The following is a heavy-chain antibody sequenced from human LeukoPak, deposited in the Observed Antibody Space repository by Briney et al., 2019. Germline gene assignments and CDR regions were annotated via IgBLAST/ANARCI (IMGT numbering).Heavy chain of an antibody. CDR2: IYPRDSDT. J-gene: IGHJ4*02. D-gene: IGHD6-19*01. Sequence: GESLKISCKGSGFTFTSYWIGWVRQMPGKGLEWMGIIYPRDSDTRYSPSFQGQVTISVDKSISTAYLQWSSLKASDTAMYYCARMGEVAGTFDYWGQGTLVTVSS. CDR3: ARMGEVAGTFDY. CDR1: GFTFTSYW. V-gene: IGHV5-51*01.